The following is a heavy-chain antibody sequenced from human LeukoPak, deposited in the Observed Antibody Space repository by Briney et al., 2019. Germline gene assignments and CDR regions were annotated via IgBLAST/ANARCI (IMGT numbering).Heavy chain of an antibody. CDR2: IKQDGSEK. Sequence: PGGSLRLSCAASGFTFSSYWMSWVRQAPGKGLEWVAHIKQDGSEKYYVDSVRGRFTISRDNAKNSLYLQMNSLRAEDTAVYYCARVASYCSSTSCPMGGYWGQGTLVTVSS. CDR3: ARVASYCSSTSCPMGGY. J-gene: IGHJ4*02. D-gene: IGHD2-2*01. V-gene: IGHV3-7*01. CDR1: GFTFSSYW.